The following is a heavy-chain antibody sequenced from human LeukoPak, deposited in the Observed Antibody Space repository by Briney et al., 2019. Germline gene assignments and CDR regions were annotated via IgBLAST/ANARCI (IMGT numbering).Heavy chain of an antibody. Sequence: GGSLRLSCEASGFTFDDYAMHWVRQAPGKGMERVSGISWNSGSIGYADSVKRRISISRDNAKNYLYLQMNSLRAEDTAVYYCAKSGAAYCSGGSCSRPFDYWGQGTLVTVSS. D-gene: IGHD2-15*01. CDR3: AKSGAAYCSGGSCSRPFDY. V-gene: IGHV3-9*01. CDR2: ISWNSGSI. CDR1: GFTFDDYA. J-gene: IGHJ4*02.